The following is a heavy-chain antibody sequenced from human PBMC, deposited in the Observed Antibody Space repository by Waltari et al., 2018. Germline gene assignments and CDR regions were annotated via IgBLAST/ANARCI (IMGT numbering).Heavy chain of an antibody. J-gene: IGHJ4*02. CDR1: GGSFSGYY. CDR2: INHSGST. Sequence: QVQLQQWGAGLLKPSETLSLTCAVYGGSFSGYYWSWIRQPPGKGREWIGEINHSGSTNHNPSLKGRVTISVDTSKNQFSLKLRSVTAADTAVYYCARGGFGNFDYWGQGTLVTVSS. V-gene: IGHV4-34*01. CDR3: ARGGFGNFDY. D-gene: IGHD3-16*01.